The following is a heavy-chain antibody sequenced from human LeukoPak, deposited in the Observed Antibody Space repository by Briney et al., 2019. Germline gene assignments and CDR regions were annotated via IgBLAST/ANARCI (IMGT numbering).Heavy chain of an antibody. CDR3: ARDFLEWELHYFDY. J-gene: IGHJ4*02. CDR1: GGSISSGSDY. V-gene: IGHV4-61*02. Sequence: PSETLSLTCTVSGGSISSGSDYWSWIRQPAGKGLEWIGRIYTSGSTNYNPSLKSRVTMSVDTSKNQFSLKLSSVAAADTAVYYCARDFLEWELHYFDYWGQGTLVTVSS. D-gene: IGHD1-26*01. CDR2: IYTSGST.